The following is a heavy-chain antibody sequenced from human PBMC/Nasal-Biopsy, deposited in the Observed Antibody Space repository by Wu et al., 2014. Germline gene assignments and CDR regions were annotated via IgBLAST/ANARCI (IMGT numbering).Heavy chain of an antibody. CDR2: ISGGGDGT. CDR1: GFTFSSYA. J-gene: IGHJ1*01. V-gene: IGHV3-23*01. D-gene: IGHD6-19*01. Sequence: LRLSCAASGFTFSSYAMSWVRQAPGKGLEWVSAISGGGDGTYYADSVKGRFTISRDNSKNTLYLQMNSLRAEDTAVYYCAKVSVAAIEYFQHWGQGTLVTVSS. CDR3: AKVSVAAIEYFQH.